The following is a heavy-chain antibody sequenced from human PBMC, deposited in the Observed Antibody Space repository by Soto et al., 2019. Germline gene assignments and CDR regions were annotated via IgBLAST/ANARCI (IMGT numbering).Heavy chain of an antibody. D-gene: IGHD5-18*01. CDR2: IYYSGST. J-gene: IGHJ4*02. V-gene: IGHV4-31*03. CDR3: ARGVYTAMGQDYFDY. CDR1: GGSISSGGYY. Sequence: QVQLQESGPGLVKPSQTLSLTCTVSGGSISSGGYYWSWIRQHPGKGLEWIGYIYYSGSTYYNPSLKSRVTISGDTSKNQVSLKLSSVTAADTAVYYCARGVYTAMGQDYFDYCGQGTLVTVSS.